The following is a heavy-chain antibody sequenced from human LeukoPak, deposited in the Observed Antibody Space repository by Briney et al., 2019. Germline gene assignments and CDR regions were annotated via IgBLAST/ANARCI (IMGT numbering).Heavy chain of an antibody. Sequence: GSLRLSCAALGFTFSDSLMSRVRQAPGKGLEWVANMNQDGSEKDYVDSVKGRFTISRDNARNSLYLQMGSLRAEDTAVYYCATYTHWVAGDVWGQGTTVTVSS. V-gene: IGHV3-7*01. D-gene: IGHD3-16*01. J-gene: IGHJ6*02. CDR2: MNQDGSEK. CDR1: GFTFSDSL. CDR3: ATYTHWVAGDV.